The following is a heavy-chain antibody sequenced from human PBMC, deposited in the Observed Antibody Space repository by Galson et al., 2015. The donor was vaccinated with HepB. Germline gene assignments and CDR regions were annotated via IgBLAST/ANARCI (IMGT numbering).Heavy chain of an antibody. CDR3: ASRSSPRYYYYYMDV. CDR2: MNPNSGNT. D-gene: IGHD6-13*01. Sequence: SCKASGYTFTSYDINWVRQATGQGLEWMGWMNPNSGNTGYAQKFQGRVTMTRNTSISTAYMELSSLRSEDTAVYYCASRSSPRYYYYYMDVWGKGTTVTVSS. CDR1: GYTFTSYD. V-gene: IGHV1-8*01. J-gene: IGHJ6*03.